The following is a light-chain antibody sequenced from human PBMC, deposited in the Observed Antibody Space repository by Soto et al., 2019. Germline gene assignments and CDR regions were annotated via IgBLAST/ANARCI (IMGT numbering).Light chain of an antibody. CDR1: QSISSY. CDR3: QQYGSSLT. CDR2: AAS. Sequence: DIQMTQSPSSLSASVGDRVTITCRASQSISSYLNWYQQKPGKAPKLLIYAASSLQSGVPSRFSGSGSGTDFTLTISRLEPEDFAVYWCQQYGSSLTFGQGTKVDIK. V-gene: IGKV1-39*01. J-gene: IGKJ1*01.